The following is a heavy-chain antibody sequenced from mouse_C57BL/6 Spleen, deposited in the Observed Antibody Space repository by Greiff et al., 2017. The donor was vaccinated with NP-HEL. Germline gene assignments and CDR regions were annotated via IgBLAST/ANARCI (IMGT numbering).Heavy chain of an antibody. D-gene: IGHD2-4*01. Sequence: VQLQQPGAELVMPGASVKLSCKASGYTFTSYWMHWVKQRPGQGLEWIGEIDPSDSYTNYNQKFKGKSTLTVDKSSSTAYMQLSSLTSEDSAVYYCARQIYYDYDAYYAMDYWGQGTSVTVSS. CDR3: ARQIYYDYDAYYAMDY. J-gene: IGHJ4*01. V-gene: IGHV1-69*01. CDR1: GYTFTSYW. CDR2: IDPSDSYT.